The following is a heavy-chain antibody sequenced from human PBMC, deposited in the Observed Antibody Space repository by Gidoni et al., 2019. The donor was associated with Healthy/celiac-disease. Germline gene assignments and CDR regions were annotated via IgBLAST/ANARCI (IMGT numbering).Heavy chain of an antibody. Sequence: EVQLVESGGGLVKQGRSRRLSCTASGFPFGDYAMSWFRQAPGNGLEWVGFIRSKAYGGTTEYAASVKGRFTISRDDSKSIAYLQMNSLKTEDTAVYYCTRGGDGYNDDAFDIWGQGTMVTVSS. CDR2: IRSKAYGGTT. V-gene: IGHV3-49*05. CDR3: TRGGDGYNDDAFDI. CDR1: GFPFGDYA. D-gene: IGHD5-12*01. J-gene: IGHJ3*02.